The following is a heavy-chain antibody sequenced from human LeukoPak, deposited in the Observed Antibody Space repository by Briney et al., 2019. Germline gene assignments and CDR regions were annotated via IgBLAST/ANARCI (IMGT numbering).Heavy chain of an antibody. CDR3: ARGRYSAGDNWFDP. CDR2: IHYTGST. V-gene: IGHV4-59*01. Sequence: PAETLSLTCTVSGGSITSSYWSWIRQSPGKGLEWIGYIHYTGSTNYNPSLKSRVTMLIDTSKNQFSLKLSSVTAADAAVYYCARGRYSAGDNWFDPWGQGTLVTVSS. CDR1: GGSITSSY. D-gene: IGHD3-9*01. J-gene: IGHJ5*02.